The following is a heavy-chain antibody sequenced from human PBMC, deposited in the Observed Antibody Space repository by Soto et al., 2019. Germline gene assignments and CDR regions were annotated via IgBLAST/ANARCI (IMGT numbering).Heavy chain of an antibody. D-gene: IGHD1-26*01. CDR2: IYYSGST. CDR1: GGSISSYY. V-gene: IGHV4-59*01. J-gene: IGHJ6*02. CDR3: ARDKGSPIYYYYGMDL. Sequence: SETLSLTCTVSGGSISSYYWSWIRQPPGKGLEWIGYIYYSGSTNYNPSLKSRVTISVDTSKNQFSLKLSSVTAADTAVYYCARDKGSPIYYYYGMDLWGQGTTVTVSS.